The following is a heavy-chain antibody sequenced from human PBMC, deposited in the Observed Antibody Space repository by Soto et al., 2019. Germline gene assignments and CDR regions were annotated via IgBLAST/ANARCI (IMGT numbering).Heavy chain of an antibody. V-gene: IGHV4-39*01. CDR3: ARHTDSKIDY. D-gene: IGHD4-4*01. Sequence: QLQLQESGPGLVKPSETLSLTCTVSGGSISSSSYYWGWIRQPPGKGLEWIGIIYYSGSTYYNPSLKSRVTISVDTSKNQFSLKLSSVTAADTAVYYCARHTDSKIDYWGQGTLVTVSS. CDR2: IYYSGST. CDR1: GGSISSSSYY. J-gene: IGHJ4*02.